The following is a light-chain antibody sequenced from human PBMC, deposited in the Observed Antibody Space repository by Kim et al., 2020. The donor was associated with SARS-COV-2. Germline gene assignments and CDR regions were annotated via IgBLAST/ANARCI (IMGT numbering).Light chain of an antibody. CDR3: QQYTIAPCT. V-gene: IGKV3-20*01. J-gene: IGKJ5*01. CDR1: QTVDNNY. CDR2: GAS. Sequence: EIVLTQSPGTLSLSRGESATLSCRASQTVDNNYLAWYQHKSGQTPRLLIYGASSRATGVSDRFRGSGSGTDFSLTISRLEPEDVAVFYCQQYTIAPCTFGQGTRLEIK.